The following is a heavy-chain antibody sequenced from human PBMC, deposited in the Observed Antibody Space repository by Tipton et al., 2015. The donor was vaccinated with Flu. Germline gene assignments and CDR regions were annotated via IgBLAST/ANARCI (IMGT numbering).Heavy chain of an antibody. CDR2: IYHSGTT. J-gene: IGHJ4*02. Sequence: TLSLTCAVSGFSISDADYWGWIRRPPGKGLEWIGTIYHSGTTYYNPSLKSRLTISVDTSKNQFSLRLSSVTAADTAVYYCARHTGDSVRGVIDYWGQGTLVTVSS. CDR3: ARHTGDSVRGVIDY. V-gene: IGHV4-38-2*01. CDR1: GFSISDADY. D-gene: IGHD3-10*02.